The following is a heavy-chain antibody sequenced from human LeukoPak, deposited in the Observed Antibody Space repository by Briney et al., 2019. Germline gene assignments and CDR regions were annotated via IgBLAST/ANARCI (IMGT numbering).Heavy chain of an antibody. Sequence: GGSLRLSCAASGLTFDDYTMHWVRQAPGKGLEWVSLISWDGGSTYYADSVKGRFTISRDNSKNSLYLQMNSLRTEDTALYYCAKDISTGGNDAFDIWGQGTMVTVSS. CDR3: AKDISTGGNDAFDI. J-gene: IGHJ3*02. CDR2: ISWDGGST. CDR1: GLTFDDYT. V-gene: IGHV3-43*01. D-gene: IGHD1-1*01.